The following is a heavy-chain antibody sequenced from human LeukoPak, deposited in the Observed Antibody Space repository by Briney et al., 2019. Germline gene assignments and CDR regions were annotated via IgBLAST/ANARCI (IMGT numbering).Heavy chain of an antibody. CDR3: ARGVPRSGSASYFDY. Sequence: PGGSLRLSCAASGFTFSSYTMHWVRQAPGKGLEWVAVISYDGSNKYYADSVKGRFTISRDNSKNTLYLQMNSLRAEDTAVYYCARGVPRSGSASYFDYWGQGTLVTVSS. V-gene: IGHV3-30*04. CDR2: ISYDGSNK. D-gene: IGHD1-26*01. J-gene: IGHJ4*02. CDR1: GFTFSSYT.